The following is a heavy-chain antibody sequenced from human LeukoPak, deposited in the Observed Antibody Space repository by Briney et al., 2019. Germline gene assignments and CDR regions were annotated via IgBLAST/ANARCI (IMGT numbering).Heavy chain of an antibody. V-gene: IGHV3-53*01. D-gene: IGHD5-12*01. CDR1: GFTVSSNY. J-gene: IGHJ4*02. CDR2: IYSGGST. CDR3: ARVPSRVGGYDIDY. Sequence: PGGSLRLSCAASGFTVSSNYMSWVRQAPGKGLEWVSIIYSGGSTFYADSVKGRFTISRDNSKNTLYLQMNSLRAEDTAVYYCARVPSRVGGYDIDYWGQGTLVTVSS.